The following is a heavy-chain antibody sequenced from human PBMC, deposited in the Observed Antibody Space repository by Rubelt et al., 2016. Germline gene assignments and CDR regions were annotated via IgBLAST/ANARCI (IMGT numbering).Heavy chain of an antibody. CDR3: ARLVRYCSGGSCYYPSFDN. CDR2: IYYSGST. D-gene: IGHD2-15*01. Sequence: QVQLQESGPGLVKPSETLSLTCTVSGGSISSYYLGWIRQPPGKGLEWIGSIYYSGSTYYNPSLKSRVTISVDTSKNQFSLKLSSVTAADTAVYYCARLVRYCSGGSCYYPSFDNWGQGTLVTVSS. J-gene: IGHJ4*02. CDR1: GGSISSYY. V-gene: IGHV4-39*01.